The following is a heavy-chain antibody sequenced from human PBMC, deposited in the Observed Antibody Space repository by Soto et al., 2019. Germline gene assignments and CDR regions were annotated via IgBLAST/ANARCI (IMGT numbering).Heavy chain of an antibody. J-gene: IGHJ4*02. CDR1: GRSISSVGYY. CDR2: ISYTGNT. D-gene: IGHD3-3*01. Sequence: PSETLSLTCAVSGRSISSVGYYWSWVRQPPGKGLEWIGSISYTGNTYYNPSLENRLSISLDTSENRFYLRLNSVTAADTAIYYCARPNDYWNGYGPFDYWGQGSLVTVSS. V-gene: IGHV4-31*11. CDR3: ARPNDYWNGYGPFDY.